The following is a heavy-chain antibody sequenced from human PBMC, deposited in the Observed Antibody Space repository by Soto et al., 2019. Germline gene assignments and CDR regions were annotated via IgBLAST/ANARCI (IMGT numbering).Heavy chain of an antibody. CDR1: GYAFTTYG. Sequence: QVHLVQSGAEVKKPGASVKVSCKGSGYAFTTYGITWVRQAPGQGLEWMGWISAHNGNTNYAQKLQGRVTVTRDTAPSTAYMELRSLIAADTAVYYCARGRYGDYWGRGALVTVSS. V-gene: IGHV1-18*01. CDR3: ARGRYGDY. J-gene: IGHJ4*02. D-gene: IGHD1-1*01. CDR2: ISAHNGNT.